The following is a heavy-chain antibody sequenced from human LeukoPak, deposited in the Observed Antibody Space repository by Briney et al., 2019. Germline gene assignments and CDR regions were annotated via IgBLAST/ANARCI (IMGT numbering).Heavy chain of an antibody. CDR2: IKQDGSEK. J-gene: IGHJ4*02. D-gene: IGHD5-12*01. CDR1: GFTFSSYW. CDR3: ARERPIVADVDLDY. Sequence: PGGSLRLSCAASGFTFSSYWMSWVRQAPGKGLEWVANIKQDGSEKYYVDSVKGRFTISRDNAKNSLYLQMNSLRAEDTAVYYCARERPIVADVDLDYWGQETLVTVSS. V-gene: IGHV3-7*03.